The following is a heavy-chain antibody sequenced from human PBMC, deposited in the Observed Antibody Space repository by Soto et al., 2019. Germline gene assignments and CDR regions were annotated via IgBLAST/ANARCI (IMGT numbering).Heavy chain of an antibody. J-gene: IGHJ6*02. CDR3: AKDGYCSGGSCYSYYGMDV. CDR1: GFTFSSYA. CDR2: ISGSGGST. D-gene: IGHD2-15*01. Sequence: LRLSCAASGFTFSSYAMSWVRHAPVNGLEWVSAISGSGGSTYYADSVKGRFTIPRDNSKNTLYLQMNSLRAEDTAVYYCAKDGYCSGGSCYSYYGMDVWGQGTTVTVSS. V-gene: IGHV3-23*01.